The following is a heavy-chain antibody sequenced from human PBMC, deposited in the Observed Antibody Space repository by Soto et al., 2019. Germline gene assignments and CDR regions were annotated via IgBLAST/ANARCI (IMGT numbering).Heavy chain of an antibody. Sequence: QVQLVESGGGPVQPGRSLRLSCAASGFTFSDYAMHWVRQAPGKGLEWVAFISYDGSNNYYADSVKGRFTLSRDNSENTLALQMNSLRPEDTAVYYCAKAGGYSGYESYDYWGQGTLVTVSS. CDR2: ISYDGSNN. J-gene: IGHJ4*02. CDR1: GFTFSDYA. V-gene: IGHV3-30-3*01. D-gene: IGHD5-12*01. CDR3: AKAGGYSGYESYDY.